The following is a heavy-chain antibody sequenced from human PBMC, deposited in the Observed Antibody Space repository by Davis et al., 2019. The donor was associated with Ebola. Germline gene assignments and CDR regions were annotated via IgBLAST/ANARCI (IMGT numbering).Heavy chain of an antibody. J-gene: IGHJ4*02. CDR3: ASPLRFLEWSALDY. Sequence: GESLKISCAASGFTFSSYGMHWVRQAPGQRLEWMGWINAGNGNTKYSQKFQGRVTITRDTSASTAYMELSSLRSEDTAVYYCASPLRFLEWSALDYWGQGTLVTVSS. CDR1: GFTFSSYG. CDR2: INAGNGNT. D-gene: IGHD3-3*01. V-gene: IGHV1-3*01.